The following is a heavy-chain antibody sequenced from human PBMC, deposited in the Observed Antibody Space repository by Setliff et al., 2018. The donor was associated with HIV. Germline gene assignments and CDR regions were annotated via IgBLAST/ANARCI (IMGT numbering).Heavy chain of an antibody. CDR1: AWSLSGYF. J-gene: IGHJ6*02. D-gene: IGHD2-21*02. V-gene: IGHV4-34*01. CDR3: ARGGAVTVLGIPSYYSFYGLDK. CDR2: INYAGVA. Sequence: LSLTCGVDAWSLSGYFWVWVRQSPGRGLEWIGEINYAGVANYSPPLKSRVTMSIDTSKNQFSLKLSSVTAADTGIYFCARGGAVTVLGIPSYYSFYGLDKWGQGTTVTVSS.